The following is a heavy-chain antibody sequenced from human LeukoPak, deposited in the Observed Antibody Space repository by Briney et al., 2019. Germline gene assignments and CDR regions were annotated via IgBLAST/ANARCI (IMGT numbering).Heavy chain of an antibody. Sequence: GGSLRLSCAASGFTFSSYAMHWVRQAPSKGLEWVAVISYDGSNKYYADSVKGRFTISRDNSKNTLYLQMNSLRAEDTAVYYCARVRRVFGVVHDAFDIWGQGTMVTVSS. D-gene: IGHD3-3*01. J-gene: IGHJ3*02. CDR2: ISYDGSNK. CDR3: ARVRRVFGVVHDAFDI. V-gene: IGHV3-30-3*01. CDR1: GFTFSSYA.